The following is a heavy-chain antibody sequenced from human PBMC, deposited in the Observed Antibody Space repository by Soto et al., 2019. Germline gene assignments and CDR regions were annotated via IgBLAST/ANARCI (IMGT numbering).Heavy chain of an antibody. V-gene: IGHV3-23*01. CDR1: GFTFSSYA. J-gene: IGHJ6*02. Sequence: GGSLRLSCAASGFTFSSYAMSWVRQAPGKGLAWVSVISGGGGTTYYADSVKGRFTISRDNSKNTLYLQMNSLRAEDTAVYYCAKLNSGPPYHGMDVWGQGTRVTVSS. CDR2: ISGGGGTT. CDR3: AKLNSGPPYHGMDV. D-gene: IGHD6-19*01.